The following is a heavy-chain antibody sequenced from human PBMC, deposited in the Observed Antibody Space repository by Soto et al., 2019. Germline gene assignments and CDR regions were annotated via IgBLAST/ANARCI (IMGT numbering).Heavy chain of an antibody. V-gene: IGHV3-23*01. CDR1: GFTFSSYA. CDR2: ISGSGGST. D-gene: IGHD3-10*01. Sequence: EVQLLESGGGLVQPGGSLRLSCEASGFTFSSYAMSWVRKAPGKGLEWVSAISGSGGSTYYADSVKGRFTISRDNSKNTLYLQMISLRAEDTDVYYCEKGTITMVRGVTSDYWGQGTLVTVSS. J-gene: IGHJ4*02. CDR3: EKGTITMVRGVTSDY.